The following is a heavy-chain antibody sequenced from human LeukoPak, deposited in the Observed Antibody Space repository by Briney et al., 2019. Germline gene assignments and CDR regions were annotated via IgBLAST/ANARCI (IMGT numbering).Heavy chain of an antibody. CDR2: INSDGSST. V-gene: IGHV3-74*01. CDR3: ARMTIVVVPAAIRSVWFDP. J-gene: IGHJ5*02. Sequence: GGSLRLSCAASGFTFSSYWMHWVRQAPGKGLVWVSRINSDGSSTSYADSVKGRFTISRDNAKNTLYLQMNSLRAEDTAVYYCARMTIVVVPAAIRSVWFDPRGQGTLVTVYS. CDR1: GFTFSSYW. D-gene: IGHD2-2*02.